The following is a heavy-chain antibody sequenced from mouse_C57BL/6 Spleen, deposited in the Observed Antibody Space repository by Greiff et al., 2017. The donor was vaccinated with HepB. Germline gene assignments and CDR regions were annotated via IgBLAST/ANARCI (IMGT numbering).Heavy chain of an antibody. V-gene: IGHV1-54*01. J-gene: IGHJ3*01. Sequence: VQLQQSGAELVRPGTSVKVSCKASGYAFTNYLIEWVKQRPGQGLEWIGVINPGSGGTNYNEKFKGKATLTADKSSSTAYMQLSSLTSEDSAVYFCARTYYDCDEVAYWGQGTLVTVCA. CDR1: GYAFTNYL. D-gene: IGHD2-4*01. CDR2: INPGSGGT. CDR3: ARTYYDCDEVAY.